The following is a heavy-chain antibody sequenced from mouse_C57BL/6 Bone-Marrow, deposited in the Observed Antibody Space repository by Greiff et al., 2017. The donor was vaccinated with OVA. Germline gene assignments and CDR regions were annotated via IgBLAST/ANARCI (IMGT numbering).Heavy chain of an antibody. Sequence: VQLQQPGAELVMPGASVKLSCKASGYTFTSYWMHWVKQRPGQGLEWIGEIDPSDSYTNYNQKFKGKSTLTVDKSSSTAYMQLSSLTSDDAAVYYCARQLRLWFAYWGQGTLVTVSA. D-gene: IGHD3-2*02. CDR3: ARQLRLWFAY. V-gene: IGHV1-69*01. CDR2: IDPSDSYT. J-gene: IGHJ3*01. CDR1: GYTFTSYW.